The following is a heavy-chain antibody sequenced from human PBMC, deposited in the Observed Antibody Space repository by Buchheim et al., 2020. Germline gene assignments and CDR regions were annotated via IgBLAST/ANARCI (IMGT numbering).Heavy chain of an antibody. CDR3: ARSGLEFWIDY. CDR1: GYTFTDYH. D-gene: IGHD3-3*01. J-gene: IGHJ4*02. V-gene: IGHV1-2*02. CDR2: IKVNSGDT. Sequence: QVQLVQSGAEVKKPGASVRVSCKASGYTFTDYHIHWIRQAPGQGLEWMGWIKVNSGDTHFAAKFQGRATVTRDTSDTTVYLKLNRLTSGDTAIYYCARSGLEFWIDYWGQGAL.